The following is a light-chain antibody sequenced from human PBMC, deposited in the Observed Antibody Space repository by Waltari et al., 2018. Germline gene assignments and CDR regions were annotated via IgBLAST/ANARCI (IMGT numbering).Light chain of an antibody. CDR2: LNSDGSH. J-gene: IGLJ2*01. V-gene: IGLV4-69*01. CDR1: SGHSSSA. Sequence: QPELTQTPSASASLGPSLQLTCILSSGHSSSAIAWHQQQPQKGPRYLMKLNSDGSHNKGDGIPDRFSGSSSGAERYLTISSLQSEDEADYYCQTWGTGTHVVFGGGTKLTVL. CDR3: QTWGTGTHVV.